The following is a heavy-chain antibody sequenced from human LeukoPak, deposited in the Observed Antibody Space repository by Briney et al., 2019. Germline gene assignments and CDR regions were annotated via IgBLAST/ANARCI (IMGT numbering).Heavy chain of an antibody. CDR1: GFTVSTNY. CDR3: ARDAHTGSGTYWGGVDYYYGLDV. V-gene: IGHV3-66*01. Sequence: PGGSLRLSCAASGFTVSTNYMSWVRQAPGKGLEWLSVIYSGGSTYYADSVKGRFTISRDNSKNTVYLQMNSLRAEDTALYHCARDAHTGSGTYWGGVDYYYGLDVWGQGTTVTVSS. D-gene: IGHD3-10*01. J-gene: IGHJ6*02. CDR2: IYSGGST.